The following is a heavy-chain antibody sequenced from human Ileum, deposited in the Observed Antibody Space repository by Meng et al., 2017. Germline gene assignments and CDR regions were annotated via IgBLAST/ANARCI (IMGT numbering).Heavy chain of an antibody. CDR2: ISSSGSA. D-gene: IGHD2-21*02. V-gene: IGHV4/OR15-8*03. J-gene: IGHJ4*02. CDR3: ARHGGYCPGY. Sequence: QAVLEGAGARLVEASQTVARICAVCGVSSSSNTYWSWGRQPRGKGLEWMGLISSSGSAYYNPSVKSRVTMAVDTSKRQFSLMTTSLTAEDTAIYDCARHGGYCPGYWGQGTLVTVSS. CDR1: GVSSSSNTY.